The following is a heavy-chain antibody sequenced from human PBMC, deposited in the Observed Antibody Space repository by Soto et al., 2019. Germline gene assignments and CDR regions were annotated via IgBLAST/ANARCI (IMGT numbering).Heavy chain of an antibody. CDR3: ARGPRAPPPHDYGMDV. CDR2: IRGSGGDT. CDR1: GFTFSSYV. V-gene: IGHV3-23*01. J-gene: IGHJ6*02. Sequence: EVQLLESGGGLVQPGGSLRISCAASGFTFSSYVMNWVCQAPGKGLEWVSGIRGSGGDTFYADSVKGRFTISRDNSKNTLYLQMNSLRAEDTAVYYCARGPRAPPPHDYGMDVWGQGTTVTVSS.